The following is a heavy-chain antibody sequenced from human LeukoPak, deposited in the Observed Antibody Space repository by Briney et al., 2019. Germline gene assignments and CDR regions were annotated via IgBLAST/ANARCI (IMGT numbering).Heavy chain of an antibody. CDR1: GGSISSYY. V-gene: IGHV4-59*01. J-gene: IGHJ5*02. CDR3: AREGTSGTHLNWFDP. D-gene: IGHD1-1*01. CDR2: IYGSGST. Sequence: SETLSLTCTVSGGSISSYYWSWIRQPPGKGLEWIGHIYGSGSTNYDPSLKSRVTLSVDTSKNQFSLKLSSVTAADMAVYYCAREGTSGTHLNWFDPWGQGTLVTVSS.